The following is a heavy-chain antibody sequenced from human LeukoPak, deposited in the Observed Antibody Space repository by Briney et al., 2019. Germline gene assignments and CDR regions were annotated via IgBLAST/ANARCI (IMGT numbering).Heavy chain of an antibody. CDR1: GGSISSGGYY. Sequence: PSETLSLTCTVSGGSISSGGYYWSWIRQPPGKGLEWIGYIYHSGSTYYNPSLKSRVTISVDRSKNQFSPKLSSVTAADTAVYYCARRSHYYGSGSHNWGQGTLVTVSS. J-gene: IGHJ4*02. CDR2: IYHSGST. V-gene: IGHV4-30-2*01. D-gene: IGHD3-10*01. CDR3: ARRSHYYGSGSHN.